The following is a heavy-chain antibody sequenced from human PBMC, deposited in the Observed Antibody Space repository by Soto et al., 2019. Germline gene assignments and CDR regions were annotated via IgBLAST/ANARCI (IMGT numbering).Heavy chain of an antibody. J-gene: IGHJ4*02. CDR1: GFTFSSYG. V-gene: IGHV3-33*01. CDR3: ARDLERKGSYSSRWYSNY. Sequence: QVQLVESGGGVVQPGRSLRLSCAASGFTFSSYGMHWVRQAPGKGLEWVAVIWYDGSNKYYADSVKGRFTISRDNSKNTLYLQMNSLRAEDTAVYYCARDLERKGSYSSRWYSNYWGQGTLVTVSS. CDR2: IWYDGSNK. D-gene: IGHD6-19*01.